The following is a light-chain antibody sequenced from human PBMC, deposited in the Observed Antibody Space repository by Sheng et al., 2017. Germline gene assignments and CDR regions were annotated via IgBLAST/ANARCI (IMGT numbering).Light chain of an antibody. CDR3: QKYNSAPLT. CDR1: QGIDNY. CDR2: AAS. V-gene: IGKV1-27*01. J-gene: IGKJ4*01. Sequence: DIQMTQSPSSLSASVGDRVNITCRASQGIDNYLAWYQQKPGRVPKLLIYAASSLHSGVPTRFSGSGSGTDFSLTISSLQPEDFAIYYCQKYNSAPLTFGGGTKVEIK.